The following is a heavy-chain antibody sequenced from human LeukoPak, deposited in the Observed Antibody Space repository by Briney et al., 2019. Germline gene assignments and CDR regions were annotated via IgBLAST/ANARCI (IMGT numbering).Heavy chain of an antibody. CDR3: ARHGGDGYRYYFDY. D-gene: IGHD3-16*01. V-gene: IGHV4-59*08. Sequence: PSETLSLTCTVSGGSISSYYWSWIRQSPGKGLEWIGYIYYSGSTNYNPSLKSRVTISVDTSKNQFSLKLSSVTAADTAVYYCARHGGDGYRYYFDYWGQGTLVTVSS. CDR2: IYYSGST. CDR1: GGSISSYY. J-gene: IGHJ4*02.